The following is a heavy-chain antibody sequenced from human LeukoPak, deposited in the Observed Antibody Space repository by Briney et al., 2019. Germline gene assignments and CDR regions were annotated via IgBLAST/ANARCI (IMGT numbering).Heavy chain of an antibody. Sequence: GGSLRLSCAASGFTFSSYWMHWVRQAPGKGLVWVSRINSDGSSTSYADSVKGRFTISRDNAKNTLYLQMNSLRAEDTAVYYCARSFHYYGSGSHLGFIDYWGQGTLVTVSS. J-gene: IGHJ4*02. CDR3: ARSFHYYGSGSHLGFIDY. CDR1: GFTFSSYW. D-gene: IGHD3-10*01. V-gene: IGHV3-74*01. CDR2: INSDGSST.